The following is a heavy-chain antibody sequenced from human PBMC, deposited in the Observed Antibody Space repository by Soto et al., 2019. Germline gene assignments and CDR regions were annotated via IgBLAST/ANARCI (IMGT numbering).Heavy chain of an antibody. CDR2: IHYNGNT. V-gene: IGHV4-59*12. CDR1: GDSISAYS. CDR3: ARLNYYYYGMDV. J-gene: IGHJ6*02. Sequence: PSETLSLTCTVSGDSISAYSWSWVRQPPGKGLEWIGNIHYNGNTKYNPSLKSRVTISLDTSKNQFSLKLSSVTAADTAVYYCARLNYYYYGMDVWGQGTTVTVSS.